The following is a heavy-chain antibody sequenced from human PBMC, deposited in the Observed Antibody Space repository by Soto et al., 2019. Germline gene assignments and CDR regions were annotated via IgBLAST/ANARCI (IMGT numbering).Heavy chain of an antibody. J-gene: IGHJ4*02. V-gene: IGHV5-51*01. Sequence: GEFLKICCRGAWYSFTYYWHGWVRQMPGKGLGWMGMIYPGDSDTRDSPAVQGEVTIAADKSISTAYLQWSSLKASDTAMYYCARRIMVRGARGNYFDYWGQGTLVTVSS. CDR3: ARRIMVRGARGNYFDY. CDR2: IYPGDSDT. CDR1: WYSFTYYW. D-gene: IGHD3-10*01.